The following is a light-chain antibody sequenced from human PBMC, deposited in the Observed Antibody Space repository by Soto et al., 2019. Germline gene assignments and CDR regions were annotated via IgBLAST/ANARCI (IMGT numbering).Light chain of an antibody. CDR3: QQVYDFPHT. CDR2: AAS. Sequence: DIQMTQSPTSLSASVGDRVTITCRASQSIATHLNWYQQRPGKAPNLLISAASTLQSGVPSRFSGSGSGTEFTLTISSLQPEDFATYYCQQVYDFPHTYGQGTKVEV. CDR1: QSIATH. V-gene: IGKV1-39*01. J-gene: IGKJ2*01.